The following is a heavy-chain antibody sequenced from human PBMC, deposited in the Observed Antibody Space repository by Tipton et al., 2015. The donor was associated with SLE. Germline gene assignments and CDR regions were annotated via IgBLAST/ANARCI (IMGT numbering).Heavy chain of an antibody. J-gene: IGHJ4*02. CDR1: GYSFTSYW. V-gene: IGHV5-51*01. D-gene: IGHD3-22*01. CDR2: IYPGDDP. CDR3: ARLLGSDRSGYYDY. Sequence: QLVQSGAEVKKPGESLKISCKGSGYSFTSYWIAWVRQMPGKGLEWMGIIYPGDDPKYSPSFQGQVTISVDKSINTAYLQWSSLKASDIAMYYCARLLGSDRSGYYDYWGQGTLVTVSS.